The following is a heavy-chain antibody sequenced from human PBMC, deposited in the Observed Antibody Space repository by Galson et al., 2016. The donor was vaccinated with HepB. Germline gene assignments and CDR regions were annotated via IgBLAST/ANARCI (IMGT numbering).Heavy chain of an antibody. V-gene: IGHV3-23*01. D-gene: IGHD3-10*01. CDR2: ISDIGANT. CDR3: AARYGEFLMVFDY. J-gene: IGHJ4*02. CDR1: GFTFTRYA. Sequence: SLRLSCAASGFTFTRYALSWVRQAPGKGLELVSAISDIGANTYHADFVKGRFTISRDNSKNTMYLQMNSLRVEDTAVYYCAARYGEFLMVFDYWGQGTLVTVSS.